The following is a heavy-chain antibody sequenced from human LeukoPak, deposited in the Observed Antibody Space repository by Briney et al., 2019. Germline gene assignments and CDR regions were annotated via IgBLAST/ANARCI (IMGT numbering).Heavy chain of an antibody. D-gene: IGHD1-26*01. V-gene: IGHV1-24*01. CDR1: GYTLTELS. J-gene: IGHJ5*02. CDR2: FDPEDGET. CDR3: ATKSAGHQVGAIWFDP. Sequence: ASVKVSCKVSGYTLTELSMHWVRQAPGKGLEWMGGFDPEDGETIYAQKFQGRVTMTEDTSTDTAYVELSSLRSEDTAVYYCATKSAGHQVGAIWFDPWGQGTLVTVSS.